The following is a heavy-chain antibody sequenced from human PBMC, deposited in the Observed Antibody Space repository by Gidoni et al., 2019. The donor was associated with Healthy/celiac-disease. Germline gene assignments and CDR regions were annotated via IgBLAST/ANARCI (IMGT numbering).Heavy chain of an antibody. CDR2: IYYSGST. V-gene: IGHV4-39*07. Sequence: QLQLQESGPGLVKPSETLSLTCTVSGGSISSSSYYWGWIRQTPGKGLEWIGSIYYSGSTYYNPSLKSRVTIAVDTSKNQFSLKLSSVTAADTAVYYCARDYSGYDHFDYWGQGTLVTVSS. D-gene: IGHD5-12*01. J-gene: IGHJ4*02. CDR3: ARDYSGYDHFDY. CDR1: GGSISSSSYY.